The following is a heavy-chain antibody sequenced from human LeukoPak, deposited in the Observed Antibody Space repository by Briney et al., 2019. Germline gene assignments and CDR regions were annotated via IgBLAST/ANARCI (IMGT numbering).Heavy chain of an antibody. J-gene: IGHJ4*02. CDR1: GDSVSSSSAA. Sequence: SQTLSLTCAISGDSVSSSSAAWSWIRQSPSRGLEWLGSTYYRSKWYNDYAVSVKSRITINPDTSKNQFSLQLNSMTPEDTAVYYCAREGSEGYLFDYWGQGTLVTVSS. V-gene: IGHV6-1*01. CDR2: TYYRSKWYN. D-gene: IGHD1-1*01. CDR3: AREGSEGYLFDY.